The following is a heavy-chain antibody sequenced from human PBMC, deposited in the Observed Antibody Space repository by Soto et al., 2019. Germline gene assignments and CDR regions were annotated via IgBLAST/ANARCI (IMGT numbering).Heavy chain of an antibody. D-gene: IGHD5-18*01. J-gene: IGHJ4*02. CDR1: GFSLSTTGVG. Sequence: SGPTLVNPTQTVTLTCTFSGFSLSTTGVGVGWIRQPPGKALEWLAVIYWDDDKRYSPSLKSRLTITKDTSKNQLVLTMTNMDPVDTATYYCAHLPWKQLWPRAPVVYWGQGTPVTVSS. CDR3: AHLPWKQLWPRAPVVY. CDR2: IYWDDDK. V-gene: IGHV2-5*02.